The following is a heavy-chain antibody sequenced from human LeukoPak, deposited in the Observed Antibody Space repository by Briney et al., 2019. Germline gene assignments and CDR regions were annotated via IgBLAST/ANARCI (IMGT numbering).Heavy chain of an antibody. CDR3: ARGILGSSWYLNWFDP. D-gene: IGHD6-13*01. V-gene: IGHV4-38-2*02. CDR2: INHSGST. CDR1: GYSISSGYY. J-gene: IGHJ5*02. Sequence: SETLSLTCTVSGYSISSGYYWSWIRQPPGKGLEWIGEINHSGSTNYNPSLKSRVTISVDTSKNQFSLKLSSVTAADTAVYYCARGILGSSWYLNWFDPWGQGTLVTVSS.